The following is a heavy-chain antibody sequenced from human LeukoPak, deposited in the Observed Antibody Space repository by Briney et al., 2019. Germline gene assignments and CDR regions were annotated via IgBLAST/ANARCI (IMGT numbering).Heavy chain of an antibody. Sequence: SETLSLTCTVSGGSISSSSYYWGWIRQPPGKGLEWIGSIYYSGSTYYNPSLKSRVTISVDTSKNQFSLKLSSVTAADTAVYYCARGDTQSKYRQFDSWGQGSLVIVSS. D-gene: IGHD1-26*01. CDR3: ARGDTQSKYRQFDS. CDR1: GGSISSSSYY. V-gene: IGHV4-39*01. J-gene: IGHJ4*02. CDR2: IYYSGST.